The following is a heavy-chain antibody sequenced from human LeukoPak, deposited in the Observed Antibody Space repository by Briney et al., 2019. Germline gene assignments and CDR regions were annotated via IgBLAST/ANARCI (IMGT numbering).Heavy chain of an antibody. D-gene: IGHD4/OR15-4a*01. V-gene: IGHV3-30*02. CDR2: IQYDGTKK. Sequence: GWSLRLSCAASGFNFRDYGIHWVRQAPGKGLEWVTFIQYDGTKKYYADSVKGRFTISRDNSKNTLYLQMNSLRPEDTALYYCAKNILTMTMDYMDVWGKGTTVTVSS. CDR1: GFNFRDYG. CDR3: AKNILTMTMDYMDV. J-gene: IGHJ6*03.